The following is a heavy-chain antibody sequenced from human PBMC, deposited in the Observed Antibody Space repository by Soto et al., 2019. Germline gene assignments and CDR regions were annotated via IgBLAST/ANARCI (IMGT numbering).Heavy chain of an antibody. V-gene: IGHV4-34*01. J-gene: IGHJ3*02. CDR2: INHSGST. CDR1: GGSFSGYY. D-gene: IGHD5-12*01. Sequence: SETLSLTCAVYGGSFSGYYWSWIRQPPGKGLEWIGEINHSGSTNYNPSLKSRVTISVDTSKNQFSLKLSSVTAADTAVYYCARARWLRLAFDIWGQGTMVTVS. CDR3: ARARWLRLAFDI.